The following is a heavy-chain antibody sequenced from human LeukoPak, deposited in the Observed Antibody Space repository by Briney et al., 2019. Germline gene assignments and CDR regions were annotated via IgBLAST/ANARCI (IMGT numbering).Heavy chain of an antibody. CDR3: AKDLEYGGWIYYYYGMDV. CDR1: GFTFSSYA. J-gene: IGHJ6*02. Sequence: PGGSLRLSCAASGFTFSSYAMSWVRQAPGKGLEWVSAISGSGGSTYYADSVKGRFTISRDNSKNTLYLQMNSLRAEDTAVYYCAKDLEYGGWIYYYYGMDVWGQGTTVTVSS. D-gene: IGHD4-23*01. CDR2: ISGSGGST. V-gene: IGHV3-23*01.